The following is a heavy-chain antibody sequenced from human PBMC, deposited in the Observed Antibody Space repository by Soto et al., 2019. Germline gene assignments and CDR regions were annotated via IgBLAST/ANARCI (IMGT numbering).Heavy chain of an antibody. V-gene: IGHV5-51*01. D-gene: IGHD5-12*01. CDR1: GYSFTSYW. J-gene: IGHJ4*02. CDR3: ARHLSSGLLSGSRIDY. Sequence: LGESLKISCKGSGYSFTSYWIGWVRQMPGKGLEWMGIIYPGDSDTRYSPSFQGQVTISADKSISTAYLQWSSLKASDTAMYYCARHLSSGLLSGSRIDYWGQGTLVTVSS. CDR2: IYPGDSDT.